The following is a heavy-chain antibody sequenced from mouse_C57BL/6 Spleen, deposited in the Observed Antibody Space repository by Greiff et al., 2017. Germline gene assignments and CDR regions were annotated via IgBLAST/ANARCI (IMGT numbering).Heavy chain of an antibody. V-gene: IGHV1-69*01. Sequence: VQLQQPGAELVMPGASVKLSCKASGYTFTSYWMHWVKQRPGQGLAWIGEIDPSDSYTNYNQKFKGKSTLTVDKSSSTAYMQLSSLTSEDSAVYYCARSDYWGQGTTLTVSS. CDR2: IDPSDSYT. CDR1: GYTFTSYW. J-gene: IGHJ2*01. CDR3: ARSDY.